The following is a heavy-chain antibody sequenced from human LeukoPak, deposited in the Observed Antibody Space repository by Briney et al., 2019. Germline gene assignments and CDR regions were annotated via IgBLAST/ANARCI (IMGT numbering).Heavy chain of an antibody. Sequence: GRSLRLSCAASGFTFSSYGMHWVRQAPGKGLELVAVISYDGSNKYYADSVKGRFTISRDNSKNTLYLQMNSLRAEDTAVYYCARERDGRFFDYWGQGTLVTVSS. CDR2: ISYDGSNK. J-gene: IGHJ4*02. CDR3: ARERDGRFFDY. D-gene: IGHD5-24*01. V-gene: IGHV3-30*03. CDR1: GFTFSSYG.